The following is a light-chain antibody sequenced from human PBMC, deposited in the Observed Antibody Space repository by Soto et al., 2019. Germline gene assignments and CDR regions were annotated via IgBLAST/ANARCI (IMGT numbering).Light chain of an antibody. J-gene: IGKJ5*01. V-gene: IGKV3-15*01. Sequence: EIVMTQSPGTLSESPGASATLSCRASQTVSSNLAWYQQKPGQAPRLLIYGASTWATGVPARFSGSGSGTEFTLTISSLQSEEVAVYYCQQYNDWPITFGQGTRLEIK. CDR1: QTVSSN. CDR2: GAS. CDR3: QQYNDWPIT.